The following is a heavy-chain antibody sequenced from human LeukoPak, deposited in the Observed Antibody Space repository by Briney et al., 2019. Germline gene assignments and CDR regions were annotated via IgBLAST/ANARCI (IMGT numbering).Heavy chain of an antibody. V-gene: IGHV3-23*01. CDR2: INGRGDNT. Sequence: GGSLRLSCAASGFTFSAAWMNWVRQAPGKGLEWVSAINGRGDNTYYADFVKGRFTISRDNSKSTVYLQMNSLRTEDTAVYYCAKDRVSPGFNWFDPWGQGTLVTVSS. CDR1: GFTFSAAW. J-gene: IGHJ5*02. D-gene: IGHD2/OR15-2a*01. CDR3: AKDRVSPGFNWFDP.